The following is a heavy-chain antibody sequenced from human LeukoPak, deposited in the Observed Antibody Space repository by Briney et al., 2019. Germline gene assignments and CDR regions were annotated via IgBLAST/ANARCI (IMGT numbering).Heavy chain of an antibody. Sequence: SETLSLTCAVSGGSISSSNWWSWVRQPPGKGLEWIGEINHSGSTNYNPSLKSRVTISVDTSKNQFSLKLSSVTAADTAVYYCARSFDSSSWYLGYWGQGTLVTVSS. V-gene: IGHV4-4*02. J-gene: IGHJ4*02. CDR2: INHSGST. CDR3: ARSFDSSSWYLGY. CDR1: GGSISSSNW. D-gene: IGHD6-13*01.